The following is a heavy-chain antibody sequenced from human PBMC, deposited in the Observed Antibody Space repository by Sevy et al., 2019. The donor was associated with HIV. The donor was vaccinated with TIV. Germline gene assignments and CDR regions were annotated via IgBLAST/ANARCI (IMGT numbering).Heavy chain of an antibody. J-gene: IGHJ6*02. CDR2: ISHDGINE. V-gene: IGHV3-30*18. CDR3: ANAYSGSYSHSYLYALDV. Sequence: GGSLRLSCIGSGFSFSYYGIHWVRQSPGKGLDWVALISHDGINEYYAHSVKGRFTISRDNSKNTEYLEMNSLRNEDTAIYFCANAYSGSYSHSYLYALDVWGQGTTVTVSS. CDR1: GFSFSYYG. D-gene: IGHD1-26*01.